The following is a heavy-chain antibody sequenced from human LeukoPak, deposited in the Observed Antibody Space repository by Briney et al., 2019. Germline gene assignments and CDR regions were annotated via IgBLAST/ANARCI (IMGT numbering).Heavy chain of an antibody. CDR2: TSGNNVKT. CDR1: GYTFIGFA. Sequence: ASVKVSCKASGYTFIGFAISWVRQAPGQGLECMGWTSGNNVKTNYAHKFQGRLTMTTDTFTSTAYMELRSLRSDDTAVYYCARIFGYYDSSDYYPNWFDPWGQGTLVTVSS. CDR3: ARIFGYYDSSDYYPNWFDP. V-gene: IGHV1-18*01. D-gene: IGHD3-22*01. J-gene: IGHJ5*02.